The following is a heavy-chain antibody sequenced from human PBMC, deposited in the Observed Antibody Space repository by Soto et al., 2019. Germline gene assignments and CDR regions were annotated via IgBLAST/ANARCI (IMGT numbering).Heavy chain of an antibody. V-gene: IGHV1-69*13. Sequence: GPSVKVSCTASGGTFSSYAISWVRQAPGQGLEWMGGIIPTFGTANYAQKFQGRVTITADESTSTAYMELSSLRSEDTAVYYCARQLSSGWYPSTYYYYYYGMDVWGQGTTVTVSS. CDR2: IIPTFGTA. J-gene: IGHJ6*02. D-gene: IGHD6-19*01. CDR3: ARQLSSGWYPSTYYYYYYGMDV. CDR1: GGTFSSYA.